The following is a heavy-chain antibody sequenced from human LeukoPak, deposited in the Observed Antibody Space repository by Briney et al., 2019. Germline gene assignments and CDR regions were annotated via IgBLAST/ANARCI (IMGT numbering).Heavy chain of an antibody. CDR2: INPKSGGT. CDR3: ARALGRGAIAVAGTEYFQY. Sequence: GASVKVSRKASGYTFTGFYIHWVRQAPGQGPEWMGWINPKSGGTNYAQNFQGRVTMTTDTSINTAYMELSWLRSDDTAVYYCARALGRGAIAVAGTEYFQYWGQGTLVTVSS. D-gene: IGHD6-19*01. V-gene: IGHV1-2*02. J-gene: IGHJ1*01. CDR1: GYTFTGFY.